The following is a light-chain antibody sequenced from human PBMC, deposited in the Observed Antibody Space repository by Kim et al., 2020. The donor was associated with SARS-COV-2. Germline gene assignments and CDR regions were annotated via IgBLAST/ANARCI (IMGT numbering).Light chain of an antibody. CDR3: QQYGSSPYT. V-gene: IGKV3-20*01. CDR1: VSSTY. Sequence: VSSTYLAWYQQKPGQAPRLLIYGASSRATGIPDRFSGSGSGTDFTLTISRLEPEDFAAYYCQQYGSSPYTFGQGPSWRS. CDR2: GAS. J-gene: IGKJ2*01.